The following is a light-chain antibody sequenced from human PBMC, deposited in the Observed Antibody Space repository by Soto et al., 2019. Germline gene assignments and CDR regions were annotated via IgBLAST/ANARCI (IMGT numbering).Light chain of an antibody. CDR1: SGHSSYA. Sequence: QPVLTQSPSASASLGASVKLTCTLSSGHSSYAIAWYQQQPEKGPRYLMNLNSDGSHSKGDGIPDRFSGSSSGAEHYLTISSLLSEDEADYYCQTWGTGAWVFGGGTKLTVL. V-gene: IGLV4-69*01. CDR2: LNSDGSH. CDR3: QTWGTGAWV. J-gene: IGLJ3*02.